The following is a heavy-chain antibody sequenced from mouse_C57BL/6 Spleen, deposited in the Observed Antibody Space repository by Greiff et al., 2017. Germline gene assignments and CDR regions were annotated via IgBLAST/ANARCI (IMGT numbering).Heavy chain of an antibody. CDR1: GYTFTDYE. Sequence: VQRVESGAELVRPGASVTLSCKASGYTFTDYEMHWVKQTPVHGLEWIGAIDPETGGTAYNQKFKGKAILTADKSSSTAYMELRSLTSEDSAVYYCTREDYYGSSPSFDGWGTGTTVTVSS. J-gene: IGHJ1*03. V-gene: IGHV1-15*01. CDR2: IDPETGGT. CDR3: TREDYYGSSPSFDG. D-gene: IGHD1-1*01.